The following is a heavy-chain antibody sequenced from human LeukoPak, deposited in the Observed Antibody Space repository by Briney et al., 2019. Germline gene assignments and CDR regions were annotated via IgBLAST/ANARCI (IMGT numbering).Heavy chain of an antibody. CDR2: ISWNSGSI. J-gene: IGHJ4*02. Sequence: GGSLRLSCAASGFTFDDYAMHWVRQAPGKGLEWVSGISWNSGSIGYADSVKGRFTISRDNAKNSLYLQMNSLRAEDMALYYCAKGYSSSSLEYFDYWGQGTLVTVSS. CDR3: AKGYSSSSLEYFDY. V-gene: IGHV3-9*03. CDR1: GFTFDDYA. D-gene: IGHD6-6*01.